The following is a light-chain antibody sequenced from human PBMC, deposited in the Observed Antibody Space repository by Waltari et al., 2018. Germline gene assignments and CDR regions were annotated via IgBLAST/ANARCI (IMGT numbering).Light chain of an antibody. CDR2: RTY. Sequence: EIELTQSPATLSLSQGEGDTLSCRASQSVNNFLAWYQQKPGQAPRLLIYRTYNRATGIPARFSGSGSGTDFTLTISSLEPEDFAVYYCQQRAAWPNTFGQGTKLEIK. CDR3: QQRAAWPNT. J-gene: IGKJ2*01. V-gene: IGKV3-11*01. CDR1: QSVNNF.